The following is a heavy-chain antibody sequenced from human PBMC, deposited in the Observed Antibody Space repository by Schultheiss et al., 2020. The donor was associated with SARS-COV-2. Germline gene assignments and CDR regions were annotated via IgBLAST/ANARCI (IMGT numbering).Heavy chain of an antibody. Sequence: GESLKISCAASGFTFSSYAMSWVRQAPGKGLEWVSAISGSGGSTYYADSVKGRFTISRDNSKNTLYLQMNSLKTEDTAVYYCTTDRAYYGMDVWGQGTTVTVSS. CDR3: TTDRAYYGMDV. CDR1: GFTFSSYA. J-gene: IGHJ6*02. V-gene: IGHV3-23*01. D-gene: IGHD3-10*01. CDR2: ISGSGGST.